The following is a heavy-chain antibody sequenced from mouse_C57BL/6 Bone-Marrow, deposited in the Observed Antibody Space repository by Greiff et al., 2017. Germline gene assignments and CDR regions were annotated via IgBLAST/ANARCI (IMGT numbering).Heavy chain of an antibody. J-gene: IGHJ4*01. CDR3: ARYDYCSSYEGAYYAMDY. Sequence: QVQLQQPGAELVKPGASVKLSCKASGYTFTSYWMHWVKQRPGQGLEWIGMIHPNSGSTNYNEKFKSKATLTVDKSSSPAYMQLSSLTSEDSAVYYCARYDYCSSYEGAYYAMDYWGQGTSVTVSS. CDR2: IHPNSGST. CDR1: GYTFTSYW. D-gene: IGHD1-1*01. V-gene: IGHV1-64*01.